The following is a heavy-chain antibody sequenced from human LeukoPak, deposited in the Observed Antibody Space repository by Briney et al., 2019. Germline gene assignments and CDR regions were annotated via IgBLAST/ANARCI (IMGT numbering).Heavy chain of an antibody. V-gene: IGHV4-30-2*01. CDR1: GGSITSGGYY. CDR3: ARAIWGDY. Sequence: SETLSLTCTVSGGSITSGGYYWSWIRQPPGKGLEWIGYIHQSGDTYSNPSLKSRATVSMDRSRNQFSLNLSSVTVADTAVYYCARAIWGDYWGQGTLVTVSS. CDR2: IHQSGDT. J-gene: IGHJ4*02. D-gene: IGHD3-16*01.